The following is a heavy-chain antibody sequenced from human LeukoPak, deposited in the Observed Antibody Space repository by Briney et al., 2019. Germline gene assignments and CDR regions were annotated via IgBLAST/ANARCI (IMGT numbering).Heavy chain of an antibody. Sequence: ASVKVSCKASGYTFTDYFIHWVRPAPGQGLEWMGWINPNIGDASYAQKFQDRVTMTRDRSINTAYMELSRLTSDDTAVYYCARMALDGGDSIGFNSWGQGTLVTVSS. CDR3: ARMALDGGDSIGFNS. CDR2: INPNIGDA. CDR1: GYTFTDYF. J-gene: IGHJ5*01. D-gene: IGHD2-21*02. V-gene: IGHV1-2*02.